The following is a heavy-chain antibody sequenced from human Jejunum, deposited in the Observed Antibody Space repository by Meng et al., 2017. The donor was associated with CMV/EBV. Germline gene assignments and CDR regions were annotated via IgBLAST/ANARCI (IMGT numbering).Heavy chain of an antibody. CDR2: ISANTGTP. J-gene: IGHJ5*02. V-gene: IGHV7-4-1*02. D-gene: IGHD2/OR15-2a*01. CDR3: ARGGNFDP. CDR1: GYTFSTYT. Sequence: QVQLVQSVSELKKPGASVKVSCKSSGYTFSTYTINWVRQAHGRGLEWMGWISANTGTPTYTQGFTGRFVFSLDTSVSTAYLQISSLKAEDTAVYYCARGGNFDPWGQGTLVTVSS.